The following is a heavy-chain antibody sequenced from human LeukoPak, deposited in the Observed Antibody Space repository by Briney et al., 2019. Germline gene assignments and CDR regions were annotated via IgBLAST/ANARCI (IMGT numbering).Heavy chain of an antibody. CDR1: GAPICGYW. D-gene: IGHD2-15*01. Sequence: SETLSLTCGVSGAPICGYWWSWMRQPAGKGGEWSGRMYTDGDTNYNPALKSRVTVSIDTSKTMFSLKLLSVTVADTAVYFCARATAGCGGTCPFDCWGPGVLVT. CDR2: MYTDGDT. V-gene: IGHV4-4*07. CDR3: ARATAGCGGTCPFDC. J-gene: IGHJ4*02.